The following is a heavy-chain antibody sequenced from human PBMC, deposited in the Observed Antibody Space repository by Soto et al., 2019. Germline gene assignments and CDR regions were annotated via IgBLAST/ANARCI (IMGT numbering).Heavy chain of an antibody. V-gene: IGHV4-59*01. J-gene: IGHJ6*03. CDR1: GGSISSYY. CDR3: ASVEVEGDIVVVPAAMESGYYYYYMDV. Sequence: SETLSLTCTVSGGSISSYYWSWIRQPPGKGLEWIGYIYYSGSTNYNPSLKSRVTISVDTSKNQFSLKLGSVTAADTAVYYCASVEVEGDIVVVPAAMESGYYYYYMDVWGKGTTVTVSS. CDR2: IYYSGST. D-gene: IGHD2-2*01.